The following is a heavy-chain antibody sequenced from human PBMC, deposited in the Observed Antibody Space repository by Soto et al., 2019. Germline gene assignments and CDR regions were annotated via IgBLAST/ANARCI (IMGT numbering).Heavy chain of an antibody. CDR1: GFIFSDYH. CDR3: TRSSNSGSYYYADV. V-gene: IGHV3-72*01. D-gene: IGHD6-19*01. CDR2: SRPKYKSDTT. J-gene: IGHJ6*03. Sequence: EVQLVESGGDLVQPGGSLRLSCRASGFIFSDYHMDWVRQAPGKGMEWIGRSRPKYKSDTTEYAASVKGRFTIAREESENSVALKMTSLQTEDTAVYYCTRSSNSGSYYYADVWGKGTAVTVSS.